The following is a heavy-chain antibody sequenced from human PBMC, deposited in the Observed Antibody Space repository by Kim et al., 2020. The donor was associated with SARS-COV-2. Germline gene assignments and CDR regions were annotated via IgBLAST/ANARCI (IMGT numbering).Heavy chain of an antibody. Sequence: YNPSLKSRVTISVDTSKNQFSLKLSSVTAADTAVYYCARRFSYYYYYMDVWGKGTTVTVSS. J-gene: IGHJ6*03. V-gene: IGHV4-39*01. CDR3: ARRFSYYYYYMDV.